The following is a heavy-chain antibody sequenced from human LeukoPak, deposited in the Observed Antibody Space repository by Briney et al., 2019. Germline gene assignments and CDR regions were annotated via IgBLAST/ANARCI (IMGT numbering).Heavy chain of an antibody. CDR2: TYYRPKWYN. CDR3: ARQGAERGSIHV. CDR1: GDSVSSNSAT. J-gene: IGHJ6*02. Sequence: SQTLSLTCAISGDSVSSNSATWNWIRQSPSRGLEWLGRTYYRPKWYNDYAVSVKSRITLNPDTSKNQFSLQLNSVTPEDTAVYYCARQGAERGSIHVWGQGTTVTISS. D-gene: IGHD1-26*01. V-gene: IGHV6-1*01.